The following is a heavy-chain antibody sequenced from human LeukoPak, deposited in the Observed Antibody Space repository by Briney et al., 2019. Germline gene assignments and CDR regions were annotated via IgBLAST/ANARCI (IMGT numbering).Heavy chain of an antibody. D-gene: IGHD4-11*01. CDR3: ARVITYSKIDY. CDR2: MNPNSGNT. V-gene: IGHV1-8*01. CDR1: GYTFTSYD. Sequence: ASAKVSCKASGYTFTSYDINWVRQATGQGLEWMGWMNPNSGNTGYAQKFQGRVTITADESTSTAYMELRSLRSDDTAVYYCARVITYSKIDYWGQGTLVTVSS. J-gene: IGHJ4*02.